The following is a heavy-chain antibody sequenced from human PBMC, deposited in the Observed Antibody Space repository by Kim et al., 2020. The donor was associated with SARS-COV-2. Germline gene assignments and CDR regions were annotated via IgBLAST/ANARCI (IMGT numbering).Heavy chain of an antibody. Sequence: SETLSLTCTVSGGSISSSSYYWGWIRQPPGKGLEWIGSIYYSGSTYYNPSLKSRVTISVDTSKNQFSLKLSSVTAADTAVYYCASNPRIAVAGAWGQGTLVTVSS. CDR2: IYYSGST. CDR3: ASNPRIAVAGA. D-gene: IGHD6-19*01. CDR1: GGSISSSSYY. V-gene: IGHV4-39*01. J-gene: IGHJ5*02.